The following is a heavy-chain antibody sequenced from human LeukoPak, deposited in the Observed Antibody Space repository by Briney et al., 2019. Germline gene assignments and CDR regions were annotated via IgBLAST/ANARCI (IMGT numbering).Heavy chain of an antibody. V-gene: IGHV1-3*01. Sequence: ASVKVSCKASGYTFTSYAMHWVRQAPGQRLEWMGWINAGNGNTKYSQKFQGRVTITRDTSASTAYMELSSLRSEDTAVYYCAREYYYGSGSYYTNWFDPWGQGTLVTVSS. J-gene: IGHJ5*02. CDR2: INAGNGNT. CDR1: GYTFTSYA. D-gene: IGHD3-10*01. CDR3: AREYYYGSGSYYTNWFDP.